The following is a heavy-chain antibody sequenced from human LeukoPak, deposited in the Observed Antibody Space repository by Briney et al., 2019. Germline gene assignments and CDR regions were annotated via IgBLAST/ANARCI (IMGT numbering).Heavy chain of an antibody. V-gene: IGHV3-48*03. Sequence: GGSLRLSCAASGFTFSSYEMNWVRQAPGQGLEWVAYISSSGSTVYYADSVKGRFTISRDNAKNSLFLQMNSLRAEDTADYYCAREKFYDNSGYDYWRQGTLVTVSS. CDR2: ISSSGSTV. D-gene: IGHD3-22*01. CDR1: GFTFSSYE. J-gene: IGHJ4*02. CDR3: AREKFYDNSGYDY.